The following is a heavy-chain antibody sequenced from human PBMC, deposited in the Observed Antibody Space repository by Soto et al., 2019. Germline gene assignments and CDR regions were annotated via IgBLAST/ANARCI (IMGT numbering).Heavy chain of an antibody. J-gene: IGHJ4*02. V-gene: IGHV3-30*18. D-gene: IGHD1-26*01. CDR1: GFTFSNFG. CDR3: AKDSDAKWEVID. CDR2: ISTDGSNK. Sequence: QVQLVESGGGVVQPGRSLRLSCAASGFTFSNFGLHWVRQAPGKGLEWVALISTDGSNKDYTDSVKGRFTISRDNSENKLYLQMNSLRTADAGMYYCAKDSDAKWEVIDWGQGTVVTVSS.